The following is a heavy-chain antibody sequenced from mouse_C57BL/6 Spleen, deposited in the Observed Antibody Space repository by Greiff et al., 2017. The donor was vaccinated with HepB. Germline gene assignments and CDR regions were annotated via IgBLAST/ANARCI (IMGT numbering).Heavy chain of an antibody. J-gene: IGHJ2*01. CDR3: ARKTTVVAYYFDY. V-gene: IGHV1-55*01. D-gene: IGHD1-1*01. CDR1: GYTFTSYW. CDR2: IYPGSGST. Sequence: QVQLKQPGAELVKPGGSVKMSCKASGYTFTSYWITWVKQRPGQGLEWIGDIYPGSGSTNYNEKFKSKATLTVDTSSSTAYMQLSSLTSEDSAVYYCARKTTVVAYYFDYWGQGTTLTVSS.